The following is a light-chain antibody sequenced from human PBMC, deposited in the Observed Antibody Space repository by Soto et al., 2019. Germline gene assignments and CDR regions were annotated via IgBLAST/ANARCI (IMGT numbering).Light chain of an antibody. CDR1: QVIRND. Sequence: AIQMTQSPSSLSASVGARVTITCRASQVIRNDLGWYQQKPGKAPKLLIYAASTLHSGFPSRFSGSGSATEFTLTISALHPDDFATNYCVKDYDYPRTFGQGTKVYIK. V-gene: IGKV1-6*01. J-gene: IGKJ1*01. CDR2: AAS. CDR3: VKDYDYPRT.